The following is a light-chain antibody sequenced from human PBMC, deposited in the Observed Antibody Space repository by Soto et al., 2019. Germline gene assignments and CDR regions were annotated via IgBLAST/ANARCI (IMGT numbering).Light chain of an antibody. CDR1: QSVLYSSNNKNY. CDR3: QQYYSTPRP. J-gene: IGKJ1*01. CDR2: WAS. V-gene: IGKV4-1*01. Sequence: DIVMTQSPDSLAVSLGERATINCKSSQSVLYSSNNKNYLAWYQQKPGQPPKLLIYWASTRESGVPDRFSGGGSEKDFTPTPSTLRGEDGAVYYCQQYYSTPRPFGQGTKVEI.